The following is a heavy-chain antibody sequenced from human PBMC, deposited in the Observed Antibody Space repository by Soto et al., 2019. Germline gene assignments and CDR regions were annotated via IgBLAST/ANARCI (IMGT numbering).Heavy chain of an antibody. J-gene: IGHJ6*02. CDR2: ISYDGSNK. Sequence: GGSLRLSCAASGFTFSSYAMHWVRQAPGKGLEWVAVISYDGSNKYYADSVKGRFTISRDNSKNTLYLQMNSLRAEDTAVYYCARDQASYGMDVWGQGTTVTVSS. V-gene: IGHV3-30*14. CDR1: GFTFSSYA. CDR3: ARDQASYGMDV.